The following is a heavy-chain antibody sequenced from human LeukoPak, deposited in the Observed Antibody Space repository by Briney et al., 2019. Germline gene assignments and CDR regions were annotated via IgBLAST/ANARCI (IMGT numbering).Heavy chain of an antibody. CDR3: ARDGDTSGYTD. CDR2: IKQDGSEK. CDR1: GFTFSSYS. Sequence: GGSLRLSCAASGFTFSSYSMSWVRQAPGKGLEWVANIKQDGSEKYYVDSVKGRFTISRDNAKNSLYLQMNSLRADDTAVYYCARDGDTSGYTDWGQGTLVTVSS. D-gene: IGHD3-22*01. V-gene: IGHV3-7*01. J-gene: IGHJ4*02.